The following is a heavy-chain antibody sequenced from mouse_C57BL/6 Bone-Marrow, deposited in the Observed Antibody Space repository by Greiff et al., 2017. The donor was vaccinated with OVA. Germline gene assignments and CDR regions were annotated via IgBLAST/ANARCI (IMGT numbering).Heavy chain of an antibody. V-gene: IGHV1-15*01. D-gene: IGHD3-1*01. CDR1: GYTFTDYE. CDR3: TRSGPTPYYYAMDY. CDR2: IDPETGGT. J-gene: IGHJ4*01. Sequence: VQLQQSGAELVRPGASVTLSCKASGYTFTDYEMHWVKQTPVHGLEWIGAIDPETGGTAYNQKFKGKAILTADKSSSTAYMELRSLTSEDSAVYYCTRSGPTPYYYAMDYWGQGTSVTVSS.